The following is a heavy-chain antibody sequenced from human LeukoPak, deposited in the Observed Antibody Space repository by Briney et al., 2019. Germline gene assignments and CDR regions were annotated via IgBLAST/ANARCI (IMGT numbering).Heavy chain of an antibody. D-gene: IGHD3-22*01. J-gene: IGHJ4*02. CDR1: GFTFSTHS. V-gene: IGHV3-48*01. CDR3: ARGSTYYDSSGQVPFDY. Sequence: GGSLRLSCAASGFTFSTHSMNWVRQAPGKGLEWVSYISSGSSTIYYADSVKGRFTISRDNAKNSLYLQMNSLRAEDTAVYYCARGSTYYDSSGQVPFDYWGQGTLVTVSS. CDR2: ISSGSSTI.